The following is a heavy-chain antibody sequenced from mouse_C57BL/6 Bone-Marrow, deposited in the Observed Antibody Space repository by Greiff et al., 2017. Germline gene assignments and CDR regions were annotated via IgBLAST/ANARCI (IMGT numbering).Heavy chain of an antibody. CDR3: ARWEITTVVTRAMDS. J-gene: IGHJ4*01. V-gene: IGHV1-22*01. CDR1: GYTFTDYN. D-gene: IGHD1-1*01. Sequence: EVHLQQSGPELVKPGASVKMSCKASGYTFTDYNMHWVKQSHGKSLEWIGYINPNNGGTSYNQKFKGKATLTGNKSSSTAYLELRSLTSEDSAVYYGARWEITTVVTRAMDSWGQGTTVTVSS. CDR2: INPNNGGT.